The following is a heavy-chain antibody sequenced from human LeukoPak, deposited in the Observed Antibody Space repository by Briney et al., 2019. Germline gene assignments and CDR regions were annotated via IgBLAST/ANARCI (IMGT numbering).Heavy chain of an antibody. Sequence: PSETLSLTCAVYGGSFSGYYWSWIRQPPGKGLEWIGEINHSGSTNYNPSLKSRVTISVDTSKNRFSLKLSSVTAADTAVYYCARNGGDYYDSSGYYFVFDYWGQGTLVTVSS. CDR2: INHSGST. CDR1: GGSFSGYY. CDR3: ARNGGDYYDSSGYYFVFDY. D-gene: IGHD3-22*01. V-gene: IGHV4-34*01. J-gene: IGHJ4*02.